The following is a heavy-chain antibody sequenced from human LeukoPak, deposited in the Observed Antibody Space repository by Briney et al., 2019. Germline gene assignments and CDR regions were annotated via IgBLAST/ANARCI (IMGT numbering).Heavy chain of an antibody. J-gene: IGHJ5*02. CDR1: GGTFSSYA. CDR3: ARTTVTDPYNWFDP. Sequence: SVKVSCKASGGTFSSYAISWVRQAPGQGLEWMGGIIPIFGTANYAQKFQGRVTITADKSTSTAYMELSSLRSEDTAVYYCARTTVTDPYNWFDPWGQGTLVTVSS. CDR2: IIPIFGTA. D-gene: IGHD4-17*01. V-gene: IGHV1-69*06.